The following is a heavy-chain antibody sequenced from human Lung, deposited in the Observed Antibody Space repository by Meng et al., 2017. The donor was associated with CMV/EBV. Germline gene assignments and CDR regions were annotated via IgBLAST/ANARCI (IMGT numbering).Heavy chain of an antibody. CDR3: ARAESPYSSGWFSGLSYFDL. CDR1: GFTVSNNY. V-gene: IGHV3-53*01. D-gene: IGHD6-19*01. J-gene: IGHJ2*01. Sequence: GGSLRLSCAASGFTVSNNYMSWVRQAPGKGLEWVSVIYSGGSTNYADSVKGRFTISRENSKNTLYLQMHSLRAEDTAVYYCARAESPYSSGWFSGLSYFDLWGRGXLVTVSS. CDR2: IYSGGST.